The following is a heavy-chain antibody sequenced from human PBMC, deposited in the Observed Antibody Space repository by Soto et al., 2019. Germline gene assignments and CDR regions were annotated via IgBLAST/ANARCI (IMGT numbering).Heavy chain of an antibody. CDR3: ARSGYFDRYYYYGMDV. Sequence: GESLKISCQGSGYSFTSYWIGWVRQMPGKGLEWMGIIYPGDSDTRYSPSFQGQVTIPADKSISTAYLQWSSLKASDTALYYCARSGYFDRYYYYGMDVWGQGATVTVSS. J-gene: IGHJ6*02. D-gene: IGHD3-9*01. V-gene: IGHV5-51*01. CDR2: IYPGDSDT. CDR1: GYSFTSYW.